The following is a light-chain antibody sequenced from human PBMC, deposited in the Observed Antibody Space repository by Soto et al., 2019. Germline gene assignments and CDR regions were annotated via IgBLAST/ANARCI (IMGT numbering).Light chain of an antibody. J-gene: IGLJ1*01. V-gene: IGLV1-51*01. CDR1: SSNIGNNY. CDR2: DNY. CDR3: GTWDSSLSAGV. Sequence: QSVLTQPPSVSAAPGQKVTISCSGSSSNIGNNYVCWYQQLPGTAPKLLICDNYERPKSDTSATLGTTGLQTGDEADYYCGTWDSSLSAGVFGTGTKVTVL.